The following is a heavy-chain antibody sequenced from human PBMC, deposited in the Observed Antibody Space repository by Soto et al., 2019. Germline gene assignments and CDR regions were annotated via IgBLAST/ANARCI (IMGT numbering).Heavy chain of an antibody. CDR1: GGSISSGGYY. Sequence: SETLSLTCTVSGGSISSGGYYWSWIRQHPGKGLEWIGYIYYSGSTYYNPSLKSRVTISVDTSKNQFSLKLSSMTAADTAVYYCARDGSSPDYYGSGSYYNNWFDPWGQGTLVTVSS. D-gene: IGHD3-10*01. CDR3: ARDGSSPDYYGSGSYYNNWFDP. V-gene: IGHV4-31*03. CDR2: IYYSGST. J-gene: IGHJ5*02.